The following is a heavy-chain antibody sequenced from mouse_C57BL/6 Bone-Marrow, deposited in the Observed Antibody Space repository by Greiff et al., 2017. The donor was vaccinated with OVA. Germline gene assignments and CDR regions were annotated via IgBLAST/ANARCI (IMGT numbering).Heavy chain of an antibody. V-gene: IGHV1-18*01. J-gene: IGHJ4*01. CDR3: ARNYGNYDAMDY. Sequence: EVQLQESGPELVKPGASVKIPCKASGYTFTDYNMDWVKQSHGKSLEWIGDINPNNGGTIYNQKFKGKATLTVDKSSSTAYMELRSLTSEDTAVYYCARNYGNYDAMDYWGQGTSVTVSS. D-gene: IGHD2-1*01. CDR1: GYTFTDYN. CDR2: INPNNGGT.